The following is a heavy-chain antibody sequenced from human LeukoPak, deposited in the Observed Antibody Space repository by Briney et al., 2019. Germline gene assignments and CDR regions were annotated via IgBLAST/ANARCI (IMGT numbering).Heavy chain of an antibody. V-gene: IGHV4-61*02. CDR2: IYTSGST. CDR1: GGSISSGSYY. Sequence: ASETLSLTCTVSGGSISSGSYYWSWIRQPAGKGLEWIGRIYTSGSTNYNPSLKSRVTISVDTSKNQFSLKLSSVTAADTAVYYCARDRGSYYLISAFDIWGQGTMVTVSS. J-gene: IGHJ3*02. CDR3: ARDRGSYYLISAFDI. D-gene: IGHD1-26*01.